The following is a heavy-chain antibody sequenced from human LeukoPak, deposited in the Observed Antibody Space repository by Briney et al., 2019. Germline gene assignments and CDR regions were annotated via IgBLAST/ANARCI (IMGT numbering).Heavy chain of an antibody. V-gene: IGHV4-34*01. J-gene: IGHJ4*02. D-gene: IGHD3-22*01. Sequence: SETLSLTCAVYGGSFSGYYWSWIRQPPRKGLEWIWEINHSGSTNYNPSLKSRVTISVDTSKNQFSLKLSSVTAADTAVYYCARGKINYYDSSGYPPFFDYWGQGTLVTVSS. CDR1: GGSFSGYY. CDR3: ARGKINYYDSSGYPPFFDY. CDR2: INHSGST.